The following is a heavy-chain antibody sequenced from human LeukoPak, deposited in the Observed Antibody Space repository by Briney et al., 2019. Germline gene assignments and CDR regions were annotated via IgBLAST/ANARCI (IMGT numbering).Heavy chain of an antibody. D-gene: IGHD1-14*01. CDR2: INPNNGDT. J-gene: IGHJ6*03. CDR1: GYTFTGYY. V-gene: IGHV1-2*02. Sequence: ASVKVSCKASGYTFTGYYMHWVRQAPGQGLEGMGWINPNNGDTHYAQKFQGRVTMTRDTSISAAYMELSRLRSDDTAVYYCARGVAGVYFYYYMDVWGKGTTVTVSS. CDR3: ARGVAGVYFYYYMDV.